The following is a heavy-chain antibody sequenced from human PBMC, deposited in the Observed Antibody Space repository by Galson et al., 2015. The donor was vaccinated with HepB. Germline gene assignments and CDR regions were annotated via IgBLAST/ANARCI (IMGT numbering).Heavy chain of an antibody. J-gene: IGHJ4*02. D-gene: IGHD5-12*01. CDR1: GLTFSSYV. CDR3: ARYIQRGSEDY. CDR2: IGLTGDNI. V-gene: IGHV3-23*01. Sequence: SLRLSCAASGLTFSSYVMSWVRQAPGKGLEWISVIGLTGDNIHYADSVRGRFTISRDNSKNILYLHMNSLRTDDTALYYCARYIQRGSEDYWGQGALVTVSS.